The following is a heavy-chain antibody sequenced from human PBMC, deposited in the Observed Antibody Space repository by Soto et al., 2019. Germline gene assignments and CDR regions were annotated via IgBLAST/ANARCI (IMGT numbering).Heavy chain of an antibody. J-gene: IGHJ4*02. CDR1: GFTFDDYA. CDR2: ISWNSGSI. V-gene: IGHV3-9*01. D-gene: IGHD4-17*01. Sequence: GGSLRLSCAASGFTFDDYAMHWVRQAPGKGLEWVSGISWNSGSIGYADSVKGRFTISRDNAKNSLYLQMNSLRAEDTALYYCAKAPRFYGNYVFFDYWGQGTLVTVSS. CDR3: AKAPRFYGNYVFFDY.